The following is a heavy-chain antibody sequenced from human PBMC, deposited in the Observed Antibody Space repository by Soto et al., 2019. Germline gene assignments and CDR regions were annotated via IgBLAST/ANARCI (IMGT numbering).Heavy chain of an antibody. J-gene: IGHJ3*02. D-gene: IGHD6-6*01. CDR1: GDSLTSDW. CDR3: ARRQQLVRLNAFDI. CDR2: IYPGDSDT. Sequence: VESVKISCNGSGDSLTSDWIGWVRQMPGKGLEWMGIIYPGDSDTRYSPSFQGQVTISADKSISTAYLQWSSLKASDTAMYYCARRQQLVRLNAFDIWGQGTMVTVSS. V-gene: IGHV5-51*01.